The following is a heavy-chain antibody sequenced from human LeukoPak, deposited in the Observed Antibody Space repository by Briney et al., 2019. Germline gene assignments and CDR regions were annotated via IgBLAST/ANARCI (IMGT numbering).Heavy chain of an antibody. CDR3: AKAGFR. V-gene: IGHV3-23*01. CDR2: ISGSGGST. CDR1: GLTFYSFA. D-gene: IGHD2/OR15-2a*01. J-gene: IGHJ4*02. Sequence: GSLRLSRAASGLTFYSFAIRLVRQAPGKGLEWVSAISGSGGSTYYADSVKGRFTISRDNSKNTLYLQMNSLRAEDTAVYYCAKAGFRWGQGTLVTVSS.